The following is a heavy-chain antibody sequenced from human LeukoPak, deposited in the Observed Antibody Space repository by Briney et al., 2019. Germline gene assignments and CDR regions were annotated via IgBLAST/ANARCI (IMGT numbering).Heavy chain of an antibody. V-gene: IGHV3-73*01. CDR3: TRNDYGDYAENY. Sequence: RGTLRLSSAASGFTFSGSAMHWVREASGKGLEWVVSIRSKANSYATTYAASVKGRFTISRDDSKNTAYLQMNSLKTEDTAVYYCTRNDYGDYAENYWGQGTLVTVSS. D-gene: IGHD4-17*01. J-gene: IGHJ4*02. CDR2: IRSKANSYAT. CDR1: GFTFSGSA.